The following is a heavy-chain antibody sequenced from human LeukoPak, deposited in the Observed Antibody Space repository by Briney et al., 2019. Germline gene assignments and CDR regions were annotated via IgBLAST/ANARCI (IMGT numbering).Heavy chain of an antibody. V-gene: IGHV3-23*01. D-gene: IGHD2-2*01. J-gene: IGHJ4*02. CDR1: GFTFSNFA. CDR3: AKDRVGSCSTTSCPIDY. CDR2: ISASGGHT. Sequence: GGSLRLSCAASGFTFSNFAMSWVRQAPGKGLEWVSAISASGGHTYYADSVKGRFTISRDSSKNTLYLQVNSLRADDTALYYCAKDRVGSCSTTSCPIDYWGQGTLVTVSS.